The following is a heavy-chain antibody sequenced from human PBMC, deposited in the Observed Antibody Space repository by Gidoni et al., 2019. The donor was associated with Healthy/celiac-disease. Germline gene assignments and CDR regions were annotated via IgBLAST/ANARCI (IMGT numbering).Heavy chain of an antibody. CDR3: ARLGNINWNYGAFDI. J-gene: IGHJ3*02. CDR1: GYSFTRYW. Sequence: EVQLVQSGTEVKQPGESLRISCKGSGYSFTRYWISWVSQMPGKGLEWMGRIDPSYSYTNYSPSFQGHVTISADKSISTAYLQWSSLKASATAMYDCARLGNINWNYGAFDIWGQGTMVTVSS. CDR2: IDPSYSYT. D-gene: IGHD1-7*01. V-gene: IGHV5-10-1*03.